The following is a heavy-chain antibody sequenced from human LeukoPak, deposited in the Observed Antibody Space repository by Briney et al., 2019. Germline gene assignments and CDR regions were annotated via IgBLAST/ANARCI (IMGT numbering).Heavy chain of an antibody. CDR3: ASPSVGATTGIDY. D-gene: IGHD1-26*01. Sequence: SETLSLTCTVSGGSISSSSYYWGWIRQPPGKGLEWIGSIYYSGSTCYNPSLKSRVTISVDTSKKQFSLKLSSVTAADTAVYYCASPSVGATTGIDYWGQGTLVTVSS. CDR1: GGSISSSSYY. J-gene: IGHJ4*02. CDR2: IYYSGST. V-gene: IGHV4-39*01.